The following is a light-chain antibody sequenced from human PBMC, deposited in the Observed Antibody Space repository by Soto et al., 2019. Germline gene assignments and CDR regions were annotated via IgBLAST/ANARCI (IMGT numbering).Light chain of an antibody. J-gene: IGLJ1*01. CDR1: SSDIGAYDH. V-gene: IGLV2-14*01. Sequence: QSALTQPASVSGSPGQSITISCNGTSSDIGAYDHVAWFQQFPGKTPKLVIYSVSNRPSGVSYRFSGSKSGNTASLTISGLQADDEADYYCISYTVSRSYVFGPGTKVTVL. CDR2: SVS. CDR3: ISYTVSRSYV.